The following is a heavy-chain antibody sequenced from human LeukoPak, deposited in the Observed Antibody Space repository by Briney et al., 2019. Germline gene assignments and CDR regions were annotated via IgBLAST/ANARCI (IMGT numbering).Heavy chain of an antibody. CDR3: AREKIVVVPAATDYYYYYGMDV. CDR1: GFTFSSYA. Sequence: GGSLRLSCAASGFTFSSYAMHWVRQAPGKGLEWVAVISYDGSNKYYADSVKGRFTISRDNSKNTLYLQMNSLRAEDTAVYYCAREKIVVVPAATDYYYYYGMDVWGQGTTVTVSS. V-gene: IGHV3-30*04. CDR2: ISYDGSNK. J-gene: IGHJ6*02. D-gene: IGHD2-2*01.